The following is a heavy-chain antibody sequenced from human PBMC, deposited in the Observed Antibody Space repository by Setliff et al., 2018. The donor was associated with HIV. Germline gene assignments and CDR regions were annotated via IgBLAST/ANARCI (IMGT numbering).Heavy chain of an antibody. CDR1: GDSISSSSYY. CDR2: IYYSGST. J-gene: IGHJ4*02. D-gene: IGHD3-22*01. CDR3: ASLPPLYDSSGYYSDY. Sequence: PSETLSLTCSVSGDSISSSSYYWGWIRQPPGKGLEWIGSIYYSGSTYYNPSLNSRVTISVDASKNQFSLKLSSVTAADTAVYYCASLPPLYDSSGYYSDYWGQGTLVTVSS. V-gene: IGHV4-39*01.